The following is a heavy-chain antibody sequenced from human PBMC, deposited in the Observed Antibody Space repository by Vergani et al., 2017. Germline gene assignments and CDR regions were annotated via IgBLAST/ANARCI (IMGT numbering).Heavy chain of an antibody. D-gene: IGHD2-2*02. CDR2: IYSGGSST. CDR3: AKDGTLRGYCNSTSCYTPHFDY. Sequence: EVQLLESGGGLVQPGGSLRLSCAASGFTFSSYAMSWVRQAPGKGLEWVSVIYSGGSSTYYADSVKGRFTISRDNSKNTLYLQMNSLRAEDTAVYYCAKDGTLRGYCNSTSCYTPHFDYWGQGTLVTVSS. V-gene: IGHV3-23*03. CDR1: GFTFSSYA. J-gene: IGHJ4*02.